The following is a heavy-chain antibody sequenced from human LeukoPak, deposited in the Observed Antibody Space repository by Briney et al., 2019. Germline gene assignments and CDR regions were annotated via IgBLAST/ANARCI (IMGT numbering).Heavy chain of an antibody. CDR2: IDPSDSYT. V-gene: IGHV5-10-1*01. D-gene: IGHD6-19*01. CDR3: ARLAVAGHWFDP. J-gene: IGHJ5*02. Sequence: PGESLKISCKTSGYSFTTYWISWGRQMPGKGLEWMGRIDPSDSYTNYSPFFQGHVTISADKSISTAYLQWSSLKASDSAMYYCARLAVAGHWFDPWGQGTLVTVSS. CDR1: GYSFTTYW.